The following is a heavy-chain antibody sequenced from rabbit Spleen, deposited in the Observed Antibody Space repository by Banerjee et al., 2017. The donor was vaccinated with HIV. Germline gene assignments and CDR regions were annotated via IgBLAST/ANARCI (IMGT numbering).Heavy chain of an antibody. J-gene: IGHJ6*01. Sequence: QQLEESGGGLVKPGASLTLTCTASGFSFSSSYYMCWVRQAPGKGLECIACIYGGSGDSTWYASWAKGRFSCSKTSSTTVTLQMTSLTAADTATYFCARDTGTSFSSYGMDLWGQGTLVTVS. CDR1: GFSFSSSYY. CDR3: ARDTGTSFSSYGMDL. V-gene: IGHV1S40*01. CDR2: IYGGSGDST. D-gene: IGHD7-1*01.